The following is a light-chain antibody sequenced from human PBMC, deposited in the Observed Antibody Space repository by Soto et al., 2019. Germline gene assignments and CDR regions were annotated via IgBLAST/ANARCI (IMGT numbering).Light chain of an antibody. CDR1: SSDVGGYNY. Sequence: QSVLTQPPSASGSPGQSVTISCTGTSSDVGGYNYVSWYQQHPGKAPKLMIYEVSKRPSGVPDRFSGSKSGNTASLTVSGLQAEDEAEYYCCCCSYAGSSSFRVLFGGGTKLTVL. CDR3: CSYAGSSSFRVL. CDR2: EVS. V-gene: IGLV2-8*01. J-gene: IGLJ2*01.